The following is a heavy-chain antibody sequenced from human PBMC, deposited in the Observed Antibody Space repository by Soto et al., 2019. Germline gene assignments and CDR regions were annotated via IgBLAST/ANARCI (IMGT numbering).Heavy chain of an antibody. CDR1: GFPFSGYV. J-gene: IGHJ6*02. Sequence: GGSLRLSCGAFGFPFSGYVMHWVGQAPGKGLEWFTVISYDGGNKDYADSVRGRFTISRDNSKNTLYLQMNSLRAEDAAVYYCAKTLGYCSSSSCSRDYYYYYGLDVWGQGTTVTVSS. CDR3: AKTLGYCSSSSCSRDYYYYYGLDV. V-gene: IGHV3-30*18. CDR2: ISYDGGNK. D-gene: IGHD2-2*01.